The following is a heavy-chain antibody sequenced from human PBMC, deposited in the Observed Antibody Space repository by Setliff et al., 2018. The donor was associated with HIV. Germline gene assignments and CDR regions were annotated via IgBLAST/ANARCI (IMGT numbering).Heavy chain of an antibody. V-gene: IGHV4-4*07. J-gene: IGHJ4*02. D-gene: IGHD2-2*01. CDR2: IYSSGST. CDR1: GGSISSYY. Sequence: SETLSLTCLVSGGSISSYYWSWIRQSAGKGLEWIGRIYSSGSTKYNPSLKSRVTMSVNTAKNQFFLMLSSVTAADTAVYYCARSMRGYCSDTSCRTFDHWGQGTLVTV. CDR3: ARSMRGYCSDTSCRTFDH.